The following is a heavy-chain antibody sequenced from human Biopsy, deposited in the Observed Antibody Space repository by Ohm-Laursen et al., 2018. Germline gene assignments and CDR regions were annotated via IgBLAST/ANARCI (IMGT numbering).Heavy chain of an antibody. CDR3: ARDKTVLNYYFASDV. J-gene: IGHJ6*01. V-gene: IGHV1-69*04. CDR1: GGTFNNYG. Sequence: SVKASCKASGGTFNNYGITWVRQAPGQGLEWVGRIISMVGTPKYAQKFQGRATITVGKSTSTAYLDLSSLKSEDTAVYYCARDKTVLNYYFASDVWGQGTTVTVSS. D-gene: IGHD2/OR15-2a*01. CDR2: IISMVGTP.